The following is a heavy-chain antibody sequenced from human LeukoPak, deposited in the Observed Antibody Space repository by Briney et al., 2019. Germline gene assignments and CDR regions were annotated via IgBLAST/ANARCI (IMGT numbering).Heavy chain of an antibody. Sequence: GGSLRLSCAASGFTFSSYGMHWVRQAPGKGLEWVAVISYDGSNKYYADSVKGRFTISRDNSKNTLYLQMNSLRAEDTAVYYCAKSMGVLYGSGSYYPHYWGQGTLVTVSS. CDR1: GFTFSSYG. CDR2: ISYDGSNK. CDR3: AKSMGVLYGSGSYYPHY. V-gene: IGHV3-30*18. D-gene: IGHD3-10*01. J-gene: IGHJ4*02.